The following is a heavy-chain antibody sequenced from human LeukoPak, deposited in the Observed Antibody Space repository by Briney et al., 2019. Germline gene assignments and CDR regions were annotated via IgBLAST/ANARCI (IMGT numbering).Heavy chain of an antibody. D-gene: IGHD6-13*01. V-gene: IGHV5-51*01. CDR2: INPGDSDF. CDR1: GYSFTSYW. Sequence: GEALKISYNGSGYSFTSYWSGWGRQLPGKGLEWMGIINPGDSDFRYSPSCQGQVTISADRSINTAYLQWSTVKASDTAVYYCARHRFVGSSSCPGYWGQGTLVTVSS. J-gene: IGHJ4*02. CDR3: ARHRFVGSSSCPGY.